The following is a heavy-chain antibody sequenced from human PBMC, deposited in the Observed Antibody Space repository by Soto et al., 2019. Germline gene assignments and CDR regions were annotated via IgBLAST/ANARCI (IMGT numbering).Heavy chain of an antibody. Sequence: PSETLSLTCTVSGGSVSGGGYYWSWIRQPAGKGLEWIGRIYSSGNTKYNPSLQSRVTMSLDTSNNQFSLRLTSVTAADTAVYYCARGQRFSDWFDPWGQGTLVTVSS. D-gene: IGHD3-3*01. V-gene: IGHV4-61*02. CDR2: IYSSGNT. CDR1: GGSVSGGGYY. CDR3: ARGQRFSDWFDP. J-gene: IGHJ5*02.